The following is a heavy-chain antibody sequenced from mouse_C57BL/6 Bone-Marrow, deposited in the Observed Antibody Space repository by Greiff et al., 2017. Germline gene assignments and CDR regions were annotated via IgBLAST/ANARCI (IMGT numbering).Heavy chain of an antibody. CDR2: INPGSGGT. Sequence: VQLQQSGAELVRPGTSVKVSCQASGYAFPNYLIEWVKQRPGQGLEWIGVINPGSGGTNYNEKFKGKATLPADKSSSTAYMQLSSLTSEDSAVYFCARSKNWDSWFAYWGQGTLVTVSA. CDR1: GYAFPNYL. J-gene: IGHJ3*01. D-gene: IGHD4-1*01. CDR3: ARSKNWDSWFAY. V-gene: IGHV1-54*01.